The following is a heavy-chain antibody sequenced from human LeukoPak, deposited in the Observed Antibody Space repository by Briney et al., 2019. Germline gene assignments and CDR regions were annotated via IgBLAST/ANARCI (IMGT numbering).Heavy chain of an antibody. CDR2: ISSSSSYI. CDR3: ASEATSSSWYEAVDY. V-gene: IGHV3-21*01. Sequence: GGSLRLSCAASGFTFSSYSMNWVRQAPGKGLEWVSSISSSSSYIYYADSVKGRFTISRDNAKNSLYLQMNSLRAEDTAVYYCASEATSSSWYEAVDYWGQGTLVTVSS. CDR1: GFTFSSYS. J-gene: IGHJ4*02. D-gene: IGHD6-13*01.